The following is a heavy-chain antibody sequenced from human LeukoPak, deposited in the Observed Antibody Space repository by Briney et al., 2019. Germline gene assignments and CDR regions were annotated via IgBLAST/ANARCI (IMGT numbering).Heavy chain of an antibody. J-gene: IGHJ3*02. D-gene: IGHD2-2*01. V-gene: IGHV3-21*01. CDR3: ARESYCSSTSCYGAFDI. Sequence: GGSLRLSCAVSGVTFSSYGMNWVRQAPGKGLGWVSFISSSSSYIYYADSVNARFTISRDNAKNSLYLQMNSLRAEDTAVYYCARESYCSSTSCYGAFDIWGQGTMVSVSS. CDR1: GVTFSSYG. CDR2: ISSSSSYI.